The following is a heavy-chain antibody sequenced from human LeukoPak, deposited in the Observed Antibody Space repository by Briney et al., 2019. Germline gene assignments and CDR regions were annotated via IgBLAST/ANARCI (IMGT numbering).Heavy chain of an antibody. Sequence: SETLSLTRAVCGGSFSGYYWSWIRQPPGKGLEWIGEINHSGSTNYNPSLKSRVTISVDTSKNQFSLKLSSVTAADTAVYYCARKGWWYNWFDPWGQGTLVTVSS. V-gene: IGHV4-34*01. CDR2: INHSGST. CDR1: GGSFSGYY. D-gene: IGHD2-8*02. J-gene: IGHJ5*02. CDR3: ARKGWWYNWFDP.